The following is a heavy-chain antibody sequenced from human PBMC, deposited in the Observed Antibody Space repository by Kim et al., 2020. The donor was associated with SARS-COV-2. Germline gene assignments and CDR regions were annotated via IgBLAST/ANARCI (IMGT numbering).Heavy chain of an antibody. Sequence: QKCPGRVTMTRDTSTITVYMELSSLRSEDTAVYYCARDRYYDSSGDAFDIWGQGTMVTVSS. V-gene: IGHV1-46*01. CDR3: ARDRYYDSSGDAFDI. J-gene: IGHJ3*02. D-gene: IGHD3-22*01.